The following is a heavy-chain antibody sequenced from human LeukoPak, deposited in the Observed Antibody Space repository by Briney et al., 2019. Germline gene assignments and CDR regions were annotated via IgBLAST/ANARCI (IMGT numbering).Heavy chain of an antibody. V-gene: IGHV4-34*01. J-gene: IGHJ6*02. D-gene: IGHD3-10*01. CDR2: INHSGST. CDR1: GGSFSGYY. CDR3: VVWFGELSVHYGMDV. Sequence: SETLSLTCAVYGGSFSGYYWNWIRQPPGKGLEWIGEINHSGSTNYNPSLKSRVTISVDTSKNQLSLKLSSVTAADTAVYYCVVWFGELSVHYGMDVWGQGTTVTVCS.